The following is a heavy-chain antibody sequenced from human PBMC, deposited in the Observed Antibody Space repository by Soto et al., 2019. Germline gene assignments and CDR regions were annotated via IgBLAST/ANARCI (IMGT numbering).Heavy chain of an antibody. CDR2: IWDDGSNK. V-gene: IGHV3-33*01. Sequence: QVQLVESGGGVVQPGRSLRLSCAASGFTFSSYGMHWVRQAPGKGLEWVAVIWDDGSNKYYADSVKGRFTISRDNSKDTLYLQMNSLRAEDTAVYYCARGDCTNGVCYPLFGMDVWGQGTTVTVAS. CDR1: GFTFSSYG. D-gene: IGHD2-8*01. CDR3: ARGDCTNGVCYPLFGMDV. J-gene: IGHJ6*02.